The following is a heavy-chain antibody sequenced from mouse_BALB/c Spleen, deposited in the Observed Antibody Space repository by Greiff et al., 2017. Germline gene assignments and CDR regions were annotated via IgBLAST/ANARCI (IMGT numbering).Heavy chain of an antibody. D-gene: IGHD1-1*01. V-gene: IGHV1S81*02. CDR1: GYTFTSYY. Sequence: VQLHQSGAELVKPGASVKLSCKASGYTFTSYYMYWVKQRPGQGLEWIGEINPSNGGTNFNEKFKSKATLTVDKSSSTAYMQLSCLTSEDSAVYYCTRGILRTGFAYWGQGTLVTVSA. CDR2: INPSNGGT. CDR3: TRGILRTGFAY. J-gene: IGHJ3*01.